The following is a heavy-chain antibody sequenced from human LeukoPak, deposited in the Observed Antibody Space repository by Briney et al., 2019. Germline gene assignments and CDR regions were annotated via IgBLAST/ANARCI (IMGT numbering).Heavy chain of an antibody. CDR2: ITNNNYI. Sequence: PGGSLRLSCAASGFTFSSYSMNWVRQAPGKGLEWVSSITNNNYIYYADSVRGRFIISRDNGKNSLYLQMNSLRAEDTAVYYCARDAEYYDTPWYFDLWGRGTLVTVSS. D-gene: IGHD3-22*01. CDR1: GFTFSSYS. V-gene: IGHV3-21*01. CDR3: ARDAEYYDTPWYFDL. J-gene: IGHJ2*01.